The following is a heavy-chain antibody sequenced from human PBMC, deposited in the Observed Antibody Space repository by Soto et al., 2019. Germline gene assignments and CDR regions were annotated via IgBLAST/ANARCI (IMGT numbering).Heavy chain of an antibody. D-gene: IGHD4-17*01. J-gene: IGHJ3*02. CDR3: VGPTVTTNTLDI. CDR1: GFTFSNYW. Sequence: GGSLRLSCAASGFTFSNYWMHWVRQAPGKELVWVARINSDGSDTTYAGSVKGRFTISRDNAKNTLYLQMNSLRAEDTALYYCVGPTVTTNTLDIWGQGTMVTVSS. CDR2: INSDGSDT. V-gene: IGHV3-74*01.